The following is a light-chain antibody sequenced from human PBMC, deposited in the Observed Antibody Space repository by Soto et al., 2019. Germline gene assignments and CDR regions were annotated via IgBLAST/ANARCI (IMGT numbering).Light chain of an antibody. CDR1: QAIRSD. Sequence: AVQMTQSPSSLSASVGDRVTITCRASQAIRSDLGWYQMKPGKVPKLLIYAASNLQSGVPSRFFGREYGTDFPLTISSLQPEDFATYYCLQNYISPRTSGQGTKVKI. CDR3: LQNYISPRT. V-gene: IGKV1-6*01. J-gene: IGKJ1*01. CDR2: AAS.